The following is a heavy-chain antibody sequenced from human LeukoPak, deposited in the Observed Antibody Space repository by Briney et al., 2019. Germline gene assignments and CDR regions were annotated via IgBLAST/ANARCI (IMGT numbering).Heavy chain of an antibody. Sequence: GGSLRLSCAASGFIFSSTWMHWVRQAPGRGLVWVSRIKSDGISTIYADSVKGRFTISRDNAKNTLYLQINSLRAEDTAVYYCVRDRYYSLDYWGQGTLVTVSS. CDR2: IKSDGIST. V-gene: IGHV3-74*01. D-gene: IGHD3-10*01. J-gene: IGHJ4*02. CDR1: GFIFSSTW. CDR3: VRDRYYSLDY.